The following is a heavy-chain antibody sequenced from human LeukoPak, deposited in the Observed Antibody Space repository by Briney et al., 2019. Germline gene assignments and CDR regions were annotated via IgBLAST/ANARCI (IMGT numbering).Heavy chain of an antibody. D-gene: IGHD3-3*01. CDR2: ISYDGSNK. CDR3: ARERITILYYYGMDV. Sequence: GGFLRLSCAASGFIFSSYAMHWVRQAPGKGLEWVAVISYDGSNKYYADSVKGRLTISRDNSKNTLYLQMNSLRAEDTAVYYCARERITILYYYGMDVWGQGTTVTVSS. CDR1: GFIFSSYA. V-gene: IGHV3-30-3*01. J-gene: IGHJ6*02.